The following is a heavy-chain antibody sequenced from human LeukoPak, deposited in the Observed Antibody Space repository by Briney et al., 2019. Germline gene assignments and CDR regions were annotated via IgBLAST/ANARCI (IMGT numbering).Heavy chain of an antibody. V-gene: IGHV3-21*01. J-gene: IGHJ4*02. CDR2: ISSSSSYI. CDR3: ARDGIVVVPAAIVGYFDY. Sequence: GGSLRLSCAASGFTFSSYSMNWVRQAPGKGLEWVSSISSSSSYIYYADSVKGRFTISRDNAKNSLYLQMNSLSAEDTAVYYCARDGIVVVPAAIVGYFDYWGQGTLVTVSS. D-gene: IGHD2-2*01. CDR1: GFTFSSYS.